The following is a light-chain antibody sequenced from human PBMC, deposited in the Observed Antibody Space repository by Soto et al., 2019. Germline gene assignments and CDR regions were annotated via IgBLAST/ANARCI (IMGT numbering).Light chain of an antibody. CDR1: SSDVGSYNL. CDR3: CSYAGGSALNYV. CDR2: EGS. Sequence: QSALTQPASVSGSPGQSITISCTGISSDVGSYNLVSWYQQHPGKAPKVMIYEGSKRPSGVSSRFSGSQSGNTASLTISGLQAEDEADYYCCSYAGGSALNYVFGTGTKLTDL. V-gene: IGLV2-23*01. J-gene: IGLJ1*01.